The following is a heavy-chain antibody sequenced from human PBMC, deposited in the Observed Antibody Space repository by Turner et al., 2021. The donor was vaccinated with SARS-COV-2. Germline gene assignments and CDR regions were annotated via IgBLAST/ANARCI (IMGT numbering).Heavy chain of an antibody. J-gene: IGHJ5*02. D-gene: IGHD3-22*01. Sequence: EVQLVESGGGLAKPGGSLRLSWAAYGFTCRSYTMYWVRQAPGKGLEWVSSISSSSSYIYYADSVKGRFTISRDNAKNSLYLQMNSLRAEDTAVYYCARGTYYYDSSVYSGTNWFDPWGQGTLVTVSS. CDR1: GFTCRSYT. CDR2: ISSSSSYI. V-gene: IGHV3-21*01. CDR3: ARGTYYYDSSVYSGTNWFDP.